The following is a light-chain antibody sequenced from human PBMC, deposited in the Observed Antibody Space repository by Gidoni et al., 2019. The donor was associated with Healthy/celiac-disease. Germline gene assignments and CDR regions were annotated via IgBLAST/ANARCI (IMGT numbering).Light chain of an antibody. J-gene: IGKJ2*01. CDR3: QQDGSSRDT. CDR2: GAS. V-gene: IGKV3-20*01. Sequence: EIVLTQSPGTLSLSPGERATLSCRASPSVSRSYLAWYQQKPGRAPRLLIYGASLRASGIPDRVSGSGSRTDLTRTLRRLEPGDFAVYYCQQDGSSRDTFGQGTKLEIK. CDR1: PSVSRSY.